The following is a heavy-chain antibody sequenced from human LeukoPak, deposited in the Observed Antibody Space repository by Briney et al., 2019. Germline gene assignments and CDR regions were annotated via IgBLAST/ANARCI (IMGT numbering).Heavy chain of an antibody. CDR3: ARGRPYYYDSSGYYGY. Sequence: SETLSLTCAVYGGSFSGYYWSWIRQPPGKGLEWIGEINHSGSTNYNPSLKSRVTISVDTSKNQFSLKLSSVTAADTAVYYCARGRPYYYDSSGYYGYRGQGTLVTVSS. V-gene: IGHV4-34*01. J-gene: IGHJ4*02. D-gene: IGHD3-22*01. CDR1: GGSFSGYY. CDR2: INHSGST.